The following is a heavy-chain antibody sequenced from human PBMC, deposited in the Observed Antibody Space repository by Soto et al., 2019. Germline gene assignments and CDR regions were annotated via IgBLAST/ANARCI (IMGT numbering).Heavy chain of an antibody. D-gene: IGHD4-4*01. CDR3: AKAGIYSNDAFDI. CDR1: GFTFDDYA. CDR2: ISWNSGSI. V-gene: IGHV3-9*01. Sequence: GGSLRLSCAASGFTFDDYAMHWVRQAPGKGLEWVSGISWNSGSIGYADSVKGRFTISRDNAKNSLYLQMNSLRAEDTALYYCAKAGIYSNDAFDIWGQGTMVTVSS. J-gene: IGHJ3*02.